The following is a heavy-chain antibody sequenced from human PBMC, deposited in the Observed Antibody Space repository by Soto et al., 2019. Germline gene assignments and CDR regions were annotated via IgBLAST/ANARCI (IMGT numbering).Heavy chain of an antibody. J-gene: IGHJ5*02. CDR2: IYYSGST. CDR1: GGSISSGGYY. CDR3: AREGDYYDSSGYYPNWFDP. V-gene: IGHV4-31*03. Sequence: QVQLQESGPGLVKPSQTLSLTCTVSGGSISSGGYYWSWIRQHPGKGLEWIGYIYYSGSTYYNPSLQRRVTISVDTSKNQFSLKLSSVTAADTAVYYCAREGDYYDSSGYYPNWFDPWGQGTLVTVSS. D-gene: IGHD3-22*01.